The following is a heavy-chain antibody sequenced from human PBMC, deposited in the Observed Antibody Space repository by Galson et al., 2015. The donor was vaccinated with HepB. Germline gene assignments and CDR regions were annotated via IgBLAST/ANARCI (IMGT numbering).Heavy chain of an antibody. CDR2: ISYDGSNK. CDR1: GFTFSSYA. V-gene: IGHV3-30-3*01. Sequence: SLRLSCAASGFTFSSYAMHWVRQAPGKGLEWVAVISYDGSNKYYADSVKGRFTISRDNSKNTLYLQMNSLRAEDTAVYYCARDPDGYNYFDPWGQGTLVTVSS. CDR3: ARDPDGYNYFDP. D-gene: IGHD5-24*01. J-gene: IGHJ5*02.